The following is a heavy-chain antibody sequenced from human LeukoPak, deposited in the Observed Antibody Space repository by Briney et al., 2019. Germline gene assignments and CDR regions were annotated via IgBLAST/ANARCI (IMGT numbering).Heavy chain of an antibody. Sequence: GGSLRLSCTASGFTFGDYAMSWVRQAPGKGLEWVGFIRSKAYGGTTEYAASVKGRFTISRDDSKSIAYLQMNSLKTEDTAVYYCTPSWDYYGPGSYSSYFDYWGQGTLVTVSS. CDR3: TPSWDYYGPGSYSSYFDY. V-gene: IGHV3-49*04. J-gene: IGHJ4*02. CDR2: IRSKAYGGTT. CDR1: GFTFGDYA. D-gene: IGHD3-10*01.